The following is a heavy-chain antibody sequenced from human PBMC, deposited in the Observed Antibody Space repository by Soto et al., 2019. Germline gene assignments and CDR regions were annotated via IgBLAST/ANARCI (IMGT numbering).Heavy chain of an antibody. Sequence: QVQLQQWGAGLLKPSETLSLTCAVYGGSFSGYYWSWIRQPPGKGLEWIGEINHSGSTNYNPSLKSGVTISVDTSKSQFSLKLSSVTAADTAVYYCARVGGTRWFGPWGQGTLVTVSS. CDR3: ARVGGTRWFGP. CDR2: INHSGST. V-gene: IGHV4-34*01. J-gene: IGHJ5*02. D-gene: IGHD2-15*01. CDR1: GGSFSGYY.